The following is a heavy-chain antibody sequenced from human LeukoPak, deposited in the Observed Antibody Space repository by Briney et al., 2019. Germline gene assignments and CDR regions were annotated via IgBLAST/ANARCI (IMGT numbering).Heavy chain of an antibody. CDR1: GGTFSSYA. CDR3: ARSQVGATSNYYYYYGMDV. J-gene: IGHJ6*02. D-gene: IGHD1-26*01. Sequence: GASVKVSCKASGGTFSSYAISWVRQAPGQGLEWMGGIIPIFGTANYAQKFQGRVTITADESTSTAYMELSSLRSEDTAVYYCARSQVGATSNYYYYYGMDVWGQGTTVTVSS. CDR2: IIPIFGTA. V-gene: IGHV1-69*01.